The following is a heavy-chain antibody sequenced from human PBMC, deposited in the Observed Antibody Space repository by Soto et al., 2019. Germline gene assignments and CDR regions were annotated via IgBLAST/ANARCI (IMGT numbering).Heavy chain of an antibody. CDR2: MYSSGGT. Sequence: LSLTCSVSGASISSYYWSWIRQSPVKGLEFIGCMYSSGGTNYNPALKSRITISRDTSKNKLSLKLTSVTAADTAVYFCAKLQYTGLTPLHIWGRGTMVTF. D-gene: IGHD4-4*01. V-gene: IGHV4-59*01. CDR1: GASISSYY. J-gene: IGHJ3*02. CDR3: AKLQYTGLTPLHI.